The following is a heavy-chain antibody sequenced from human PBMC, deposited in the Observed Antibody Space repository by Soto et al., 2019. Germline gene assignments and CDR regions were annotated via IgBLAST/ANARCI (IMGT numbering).Heavy chain of an antibody. V-gene: IGHV2-5*02. D-gene: IGHD3-16*01. CDR1: GFSLTTSGVG. CDR2: IYWDDDK. J-gene: IGHJ5*02. CDR3: APSLGEDWFGP. Sequence: QITLKESGPTLVKSTQTLTLTCTFSGFSLTTSGVGVGWIRQPPGKALEWLALIYWDDDKRYSPSLKSRLTITQDTSKNQGVLMMTNMDPVDPATYYCAPSLGEDWFGPWGQGTLVTVSS.